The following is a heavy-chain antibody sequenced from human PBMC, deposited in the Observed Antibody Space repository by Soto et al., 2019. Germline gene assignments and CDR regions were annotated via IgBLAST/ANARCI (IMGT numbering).Heavy chain of an antibody. J-gene: IGHJ4*02. V-gene: IGHV2-5*02. CDR1: GFSLSTSGVG. CDR3: AHKGYGDYPIDY. Sequence: QITLKESGHTRVKPTQTLTLTCTFSGFSLSTSGVGVGWIRQPPGKALEWLAVIYWDDTKHYSPSLKSRLTITKDTSKNQVVLTMTNMDPVDTATYYCAHKGYGDYPIDYWGQGTLVPVSS. CDR2: IYWDDTK. D-gene: IGHD4-17*01.